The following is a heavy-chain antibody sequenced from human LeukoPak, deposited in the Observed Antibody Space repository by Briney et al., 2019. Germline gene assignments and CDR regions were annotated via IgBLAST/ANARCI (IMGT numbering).Heavy chain of an antibody. J-gene: IGHJ6*02. Sequence: ASVKVSCKASGYTFTSYGISWVRQAPEQGLEWMGGIIPIFGTANYAQKFQGRVTITADESTSTAYMELSSLRSEDTAVYYCARDKGGTAYYYYGMDVWGQGTTVTVSS. CDR3: ARDKGGTAYYYYGMDV. V-gene: IGHV1-69*13. CDR1: GYTFTSYG. D-gene: IGHD3-16*01. CDR2: IIPIFGTA.